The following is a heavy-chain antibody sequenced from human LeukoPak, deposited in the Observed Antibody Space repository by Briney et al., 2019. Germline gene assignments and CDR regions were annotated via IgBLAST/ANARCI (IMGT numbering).Heavy chain of an antibody. CDR3: ARAVDYGSGSSYRFFFGS. CDR2: IYYSGST. CDR1: GGSISSGGHC. D-gene: IGHD3-10*01. Sequence: SETLSLTCTVSGGSISSGGHCWSWIRQHPGKGPEWIGYIYYSGSTYYNPSLKSRVTISLGTSKNQFSLKLSSVTAADTAVYYCARAVDYGSGSSYRFFFGSWGQGSLVTVSS. J-gene: IGHJ4*02. V-gene: IGHV4-31*03.